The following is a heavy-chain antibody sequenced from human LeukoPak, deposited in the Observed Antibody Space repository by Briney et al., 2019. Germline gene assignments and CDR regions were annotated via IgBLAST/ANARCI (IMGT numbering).Heavy chain of an antibody. J-gene: IGHJ5*01. CDR1: GDSIGAYY. D-gene: IGHD4-17*01. V-gene: IGHV4-4*07. Sequence: SETLSLTCTVSGDSIGAYYWSWIRQPAGKGLEWIGRIYKSMYSGGSTDYNPSLKSRVTMSVDTSKNQLSLKLSSLTAADTAVYYCVRDPTRVTTFFDLWGQGTLVTVSS. CDR2: IYKSMYSGGST. CDR3: VRDPTRVTTFFDL.